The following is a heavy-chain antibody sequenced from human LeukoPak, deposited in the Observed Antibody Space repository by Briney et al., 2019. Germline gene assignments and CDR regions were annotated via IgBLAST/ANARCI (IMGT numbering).Heavy chain of an antibody. D-gene: IGHD6-13*01. CDR2: IYYSGST. V-gene: IGHV4-39*07. CDR3: ARSQQVVFH. Sequence: GSLRLSCAASGFTFSSYEMNWVRQPPGKGLEWIGSIYYSGSTYYNPSLKSRVTISVDTSKNQFSLKLSSVTAADTAVYYCARSQQVVFHWGQGTLVTVSS. J-gene: IGHJ4*02. CDR1: GFTFSSYE.